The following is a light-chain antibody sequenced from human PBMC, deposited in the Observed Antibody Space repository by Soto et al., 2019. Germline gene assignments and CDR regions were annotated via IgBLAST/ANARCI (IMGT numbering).Light chain of an antibody. V-gene: IGLV2-14*01. CDR1: SSDVGGYNY. CDR2: DVS. J-gene: IGLJ1*01. Sequence: ALTQPASVSGSPGQSITISCTGTSSDVGGYNYVSWYQQHPGKAPKLMIYDVSNRPSGVSNRFSGSKSGNTASLTFSGLQAEDEADYYCSSYTSSSTYVFGTGTKVTVL. CDR3: SSYTSSSTYV.